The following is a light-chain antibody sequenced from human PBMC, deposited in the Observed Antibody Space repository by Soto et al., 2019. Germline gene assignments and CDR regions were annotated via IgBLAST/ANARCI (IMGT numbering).Light chain of an antibody. V-gene: IGKV3-20*01. J-gene: IGKJ1*01. CDR1: QSVSSSY. Sequence: IVLTQSPGTLSLSPGERATLSCRAIQSVSSSYLAWYQQKPGQAPRLLIYGASSRATGIPDRFSGSVSGTGFTLTISRLEPEDFAVYYCQQYGSSPPWTFGQGTKVDVK. CDR2: GAS. CDR3: QQYGSSPPWT.